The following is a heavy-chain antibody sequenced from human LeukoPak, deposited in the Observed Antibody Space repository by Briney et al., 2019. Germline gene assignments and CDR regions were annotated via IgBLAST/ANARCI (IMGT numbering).Heavy chain of an antibody. Sequence: GASVKVSCKASGYIFPKYVVHWVRQAPGQRPEWMGWIKAGNGDTKYSQNFQDRLTITRDTSASTVYMELSSLTSEDTALYYCARDDCGDTCYPGGYWGQGTLVTVSS. CDR2: IKAGNGDT. CDR1: GYIFPKYV. V-gene: IGHV1-3*01. CDR3: ARDDCGDTCYPGGY. D-gene: IGHD2-21*01. J-gene: IGHJ4*02.